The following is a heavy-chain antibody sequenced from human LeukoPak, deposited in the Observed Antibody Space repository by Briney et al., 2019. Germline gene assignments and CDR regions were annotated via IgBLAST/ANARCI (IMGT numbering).Heavy chain of an antibody. CDR1: GGSFSGYY. J-gene: IGHJ5*02. CDR2: INHSGST. V-gene: IGHV4-34*01. Sequence: SETLSLTCAVYGGSFSGYYWSGIRQPPGKGLEWIGEINHSGSTNYNPSLKSRVTISVDTSKNQFSLKLSSVTAADTAVYYCARALYSSSTNWFDPWGQGTLVTVSS. D-gene: IGHD6-6*01. CDR3: ARALYSSSTNWFDP.